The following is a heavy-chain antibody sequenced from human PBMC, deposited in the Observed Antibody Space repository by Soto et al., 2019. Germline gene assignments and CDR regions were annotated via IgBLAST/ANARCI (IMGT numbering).Heavy chain of an antibody. Sequence: GGSLRLSCAASGFTFSSYAMSWVRQAPGKGLEWVSAIWDNGSSTYYADSVKGRFTISRDNSKNTLYLQMNSLRAEDTAVYYCARDLSLSRGYCSGGSCFRYYGIDVWGQGTTVTVSS. CDR3: ARDLSLSRGYCSGGSCFRYYGIDV. V-gene: IGHV3-23*01. J-gene: IGHJ6*02. D-gene: IGHD2-15*01. CDR1: GFTFSSYA. CDR2: IWDNGSST.